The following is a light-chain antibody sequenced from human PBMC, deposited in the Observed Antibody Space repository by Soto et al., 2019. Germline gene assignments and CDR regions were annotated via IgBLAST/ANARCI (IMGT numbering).Light chain of an antibody. CDR3: QQYHSYPWT. Sequence: DIQMTQSPSTLSASVGDRVTITCRASQSISSWLAWYQQKPGKAPKLLIYKASSLESGVPSRCSGSGSGTEFTLTISRLQPDDFATYYCQQYHSYPWTFGQGTKVELK. CDR1: QSISSW. CDR2: KAS. J-gene: IGKJ1*01. V-gene: IGKV1-5*03.